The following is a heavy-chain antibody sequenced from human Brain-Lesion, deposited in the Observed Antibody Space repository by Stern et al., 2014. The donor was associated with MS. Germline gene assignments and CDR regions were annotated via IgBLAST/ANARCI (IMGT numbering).Heavy chain of an antibody. CDR1: GGSVSSTSYA. J-gene: IGHJ5*02. CDR3: AGEEDIRYCSGGSCTGNWFDP. D-gene: IGHD2-15*01. V-gene: IGHV4-39*01. Sequence: VQLVESGPGLVKPSETLSLTCTVAGGSVSSTSYAWAWIRQPPGKGLEWIGTIYYSGNTYYSPSLKSRLTISLDSPKNQFSLRLRSVTAADTAVYYCAGEEDIRYCSGGSCTGNWFDPWGQGTLVTVSS. CDR2: IYYSGNT.